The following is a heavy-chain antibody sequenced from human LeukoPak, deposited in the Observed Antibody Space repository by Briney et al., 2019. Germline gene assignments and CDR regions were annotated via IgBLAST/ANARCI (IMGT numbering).Heavy chain of an antibody. CDR1: GGSISSSSYY. CDR3: AGWYSSSWYYFDY. Sequence: PSETLSLTCTVSGGSISSSSYYWGWIRQPPGKGLEWIGSIYYSGSTYYNPSLKSRVTISVDTSKNQFSLKLSSVTAADTAVYYCAGWYSSSWYYFDYWGQGTLVTVSS. V-gene: IGHV4-39*01. CDR2: IYYSGST. D-gene: IGHD6-13*01. J-gene: IGHJ4*02.